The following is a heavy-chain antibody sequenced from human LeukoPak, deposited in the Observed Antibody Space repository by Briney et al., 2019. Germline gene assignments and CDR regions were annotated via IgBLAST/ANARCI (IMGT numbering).Heavy chain of an antibody. Sequence: ASVKVSCKASGYTFTSYDINWVRQATGQGLEWMGWMNPNSGNTGYAQKFQGRVTMTRNTSISTAYMELSSLRSEDTAVYYCARGPLCSGGSCYFRKDWFDPWGQGTLVTVSS. V-gene: IGHV1-8*01. CDR1: GYTFTSYD. CDR3: ARGPLCSGGSCYFRKDWFDP. D-gene: IGHD2-15*01. J-gene: IGHJ5*02. CDR2: MNPNSGNT.